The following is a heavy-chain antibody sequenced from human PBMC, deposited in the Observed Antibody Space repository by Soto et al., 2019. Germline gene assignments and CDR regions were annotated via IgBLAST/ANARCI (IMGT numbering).Heavy chain of an antibody. CDR3: ARGPPGSSSWYWYFDL. J-gene: IGHJ2*01. CDR2: IIPIFGTA. V-gene: IGHV1-69*01. CDR1: GGTFSSYA. Sequence: QVQLVQSGAEVKKPGSSVKVSCKASGGTFSSYAISWVRQAPGQGLEWMGGIIPIFGTANYAQKFQGRVTITADEATSTAYVELSSLRSEDTAVYYCARGPPGSSSWYWYFDLWGRGTLVSVSS. D-gene: IGHD6-13*01.